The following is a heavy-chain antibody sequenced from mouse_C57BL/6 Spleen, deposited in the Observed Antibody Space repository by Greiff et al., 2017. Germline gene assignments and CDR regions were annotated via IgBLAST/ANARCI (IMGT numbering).Heavy chain of an antibody. D-gene: IGHD2-4*01. CDR3: ARYGNYDYGSAWFAY. J-gene: IGHJ3*01. V-gene: IGHV1-78*01. Sequence: VQLQQSDAELVKPGASVKISCKVSGYTFTDYTIHWMKQRPEQGLEWIGYIYPRDGSTKYNEKFKGKATLTADKSSSTAYMQLNSLTSEDSAVYFCARYGNYDYGSAWFAYWGQGTLVTVSA. CDR2: IYPRDGST. CDR1: GYTFTDYT.